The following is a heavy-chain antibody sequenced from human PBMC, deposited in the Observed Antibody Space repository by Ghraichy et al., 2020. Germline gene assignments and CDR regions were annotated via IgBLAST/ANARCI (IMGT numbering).Heavy chain of an antibody. Sequence: SQTLSLTCAVYGGSFSGYYWSWIRQPPGKGLEWIGEINHSGSTNYNPSLKSRVTISVDTSKNQFSLMLSSVTAADTAVYYCARGYPSSYTLSYYFDYWGQGTLVTVSS. V-gene: IGHV4-34*01. D-gene: IGHD6-13*01. CDR1: GGSFSGYY. CDR2: INHSGST. CDR3: ARGYPSSYTLSYYFDY. J-gene: IGHJ4*02.